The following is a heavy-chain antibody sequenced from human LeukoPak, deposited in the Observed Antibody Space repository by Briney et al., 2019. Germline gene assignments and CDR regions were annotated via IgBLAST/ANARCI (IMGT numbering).Heavy chain of an antibody. J-gene: IGHJ4*02. CDR2: ISSSSSTI. Sequence: GGSLRLSCAASGFTFSNYSMNWVRQAPGKGLEWVSYISSSSSTIYYADSVKGRFTISRDNSKNTLYLQMNSLRAEDTALYYCAAGEPYVYWGQGTLVTVSS. V-gene: IGHV3-48*01. D-gene: IGHD1-14*01. CDR3: AAGEPYVY. CDR1: GFTFSNYS.